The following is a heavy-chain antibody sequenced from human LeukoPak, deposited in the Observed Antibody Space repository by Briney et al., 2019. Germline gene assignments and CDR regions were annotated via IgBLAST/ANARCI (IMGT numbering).Heavy chain of an antibody. D-gene: IGHD6-6*01. CDR3: ARGRDVLDY. CDR2: ISSSSSTI. Sequence: SGGSLRLSCAASGFTFSNYSMNWVRQAPGKGLEWASYISSSSSTIYYADSVKGRFSISRDNAKNSLYLQMNSLRAEDTAVYYCARGRDVLDYWGQGTLVTVSS. V-gene: IGHV3-48*01. CDR1: GFTFSNYS. J-gene: IGHJ4*02.